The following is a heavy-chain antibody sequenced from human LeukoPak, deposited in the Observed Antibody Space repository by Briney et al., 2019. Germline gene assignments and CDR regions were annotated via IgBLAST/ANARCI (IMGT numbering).Heavy chain of an antibody. Sequence: ASVKVSCKASGYTFTGYYMHWVRQAPGQGLEWMGWINPNSGGTNYAQKFQDRVSMTRDTSISTDYMQLSRLRFDDTAVYYCARSPHILTGENFDYWGQGTLLAVSS. CDR1: GYTFTGYY. D-gene: IGHD3-9*01. CDR3: ARSPHILTGENFDY. J-gene: IGHJ4*02. V-gene: IGHV1-2*02. CDR2: INPNSGGT.